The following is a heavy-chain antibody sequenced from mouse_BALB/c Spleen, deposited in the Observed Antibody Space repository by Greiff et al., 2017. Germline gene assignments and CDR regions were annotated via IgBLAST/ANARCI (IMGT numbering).Heavy chain of an antibody. CDR2: ISSGGSYT. J-gene: IGHJ1*01. Sequence: DVMLVESGGDLVKPGGSLKLSCAASGFTFSSYGMSWVRQTPDKRLEWVATISSGGSYTYYPDSVKGRFTISRDNAKNTLYLQMSSLKSEDTAMYYCARNRGDWYFDVWGAGTTVTVSS. CDR1: GFTFSSYG. V-gene: IGHV5-6*02. CDR3: ARNRGDWYFDV.